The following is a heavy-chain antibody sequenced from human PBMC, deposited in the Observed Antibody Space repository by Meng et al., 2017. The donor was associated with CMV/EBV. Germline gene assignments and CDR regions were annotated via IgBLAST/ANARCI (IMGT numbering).Heavy chain of an antibody. V-gene: IGHV3-30*02. CDR2: IRYDGSNK. Sequence: GESLKISCAASGFTFSSYGMHWVRQAPGKGLEWVAFIRYDGSNKYYADSVKGRFTISRDNSKNTLYLQINSLRAEDTAVYYCAKDGTSGSYYFDYWGQGTLVTVSS. CDR3: AKDGTSGSYYFDY. J-gene: IGHJ4*02. CDR1: GFTFSSYG. D-gene: IGHD1-26*01.